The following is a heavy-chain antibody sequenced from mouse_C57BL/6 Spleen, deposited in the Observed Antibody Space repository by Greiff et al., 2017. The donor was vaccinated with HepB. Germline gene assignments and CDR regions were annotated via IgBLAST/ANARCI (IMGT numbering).Heavy chain of an antibody. D-gene: IGHD2-4*01. J-gene: IGHJ2*01. CDR3: SRSIYYDYDGDY. CDR1: GYTFTSYW. V-gene: IGHV1-64*01. Sequence: VQLQQSGAELVKPGASVKLSCKASGYTFTSYWMHWVKQRPGQGLEWIGMIHPNSGSTNYNEKFKSKATLTVDKSSSTAYMQLSSLTSEDAAVYYCSRSIYYDYDGDYWGQGTTVTVSS. CDR2: IHPNSGST.